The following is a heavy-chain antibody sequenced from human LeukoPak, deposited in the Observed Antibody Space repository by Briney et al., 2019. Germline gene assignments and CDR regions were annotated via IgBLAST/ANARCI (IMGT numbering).Heavy chain of an antibody. Sequence: PSETLXLTCTVSGGSISSYYWSWIRQPPGKGXXXIXYIYYSGSTNYNPSLESRVTISVDTSKNQFSLKLSSVTAADTAVYYCARGTNWNDEAAHFDYWGQGTLVTVSS. CDR1: GGSISSYY. D-gene: IGHD1-20*01. CDR2: IYYSGST. V-gene: IGHV4-59*01. CDR3: ARGTNWNDEAAHFDY. J-gene: IGHJ4*02.